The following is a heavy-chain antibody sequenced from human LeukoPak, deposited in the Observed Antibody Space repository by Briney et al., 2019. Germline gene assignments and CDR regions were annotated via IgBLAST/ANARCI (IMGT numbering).Heavy chain of an antibody. J-gene: IGHJ6*03. CDR3: ARGTYCSGGSCYPSVYYYYYMDV. V-gene: IGHV3-23*01. Sequence: GGTLRLSCAASGFTFSSYGMSWVRQAPGKGLEWVSAISGSGGSTYYADSVKGRFTISRDNSKNTLYLQMNSLRAEDTAVYYCARGTYCSGGSCYPSVYYYYYMDVWGKGTTVTVSS. D-gene: IGHD2-15*01. CDR2: ISGSGGST. CDR1: GFTFSSYG.